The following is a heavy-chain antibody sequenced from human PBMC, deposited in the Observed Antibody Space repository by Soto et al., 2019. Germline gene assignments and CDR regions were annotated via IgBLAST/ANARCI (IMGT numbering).Heavy chain of an antibody. CDR2: INPNSGGT. V-gene: IGHV1-2*02. Sequence: QVQLVQSGAEVKKPGASVKVSCKASGYTFTGYYMHWVRQAPGQGLEWRGWINPNSGGTNYAQKFQGRVTMTRDTSITTAYRELSRLRSDDTAVYYCARGGYSYGDYYYYGIDVWGQGTTVTVS. CDR1: GYTFTGYY. D-gene: IGHD5-18*01. CDR3: ARGGYSYGDYYYYGIDV. J-gene: IGHJ6*02.